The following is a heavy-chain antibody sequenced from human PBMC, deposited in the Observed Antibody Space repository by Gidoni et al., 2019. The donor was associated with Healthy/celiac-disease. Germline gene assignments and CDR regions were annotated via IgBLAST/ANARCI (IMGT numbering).Heavy chain of an antibody. Sequence: QVQLVESGGGVVQPGRSLRLSCAASGFTFSSYGMHWVRQAPGKGLEWVAVIWYDGSNKYYADSVKGRFTISRDNSKNTLYLQMNSLRAEDTAVYYCARDHAVITGTSYYFDYWGQGTLVTVSS. V-gene: IGHV3-33*01. CDR3: ARDHAVITGTSYYFDY. CDR2: IWYDGSNK. D-gene: IGHD1-20*01. J-gene: IGHJ4*02. CDR1: GFTFSSYG.